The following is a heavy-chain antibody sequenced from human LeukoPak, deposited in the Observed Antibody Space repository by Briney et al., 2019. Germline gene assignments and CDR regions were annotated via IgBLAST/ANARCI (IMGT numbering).Heavy chain of an antibody. CDR3: ARGVRRIPSDYYDSSGYLSFDY. V-gene: IGHV4-34*01. Sequence: SETLSLTCAVYGGSFSGYYWSWIRQPPGKGLEWIGEINHSGSTNYNPSLKSRVTISVDTSKNQFSLKLSSVTAADTAVYYCARGVRRIPSDYYDSSGYLSFDYWGQGTLVTVSS. CDR1: GGSFSGYY. CDR2: INHSGST. D-gene: IGHD3-22*01. J-gene: IGHJ4*02.